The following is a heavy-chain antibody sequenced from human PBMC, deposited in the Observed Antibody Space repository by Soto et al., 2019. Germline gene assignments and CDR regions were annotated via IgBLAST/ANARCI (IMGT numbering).Heavy chain of an antibody. Sequence: NPSETLSLTCTVSGGSISSGDYYWSWIRQPPGKGLEWIGYIYYSGSTYYNPSLKSRVTISVDTSKNQFSLKLSSVTAADTAVYYCARDRVGHYYYYYGMDVWGQGTTVTVSS. J-gene: IGHJ6*02. CDR1: GGSISSGDYY. D-gene: IGHD3-10*01. CDR3: ARDRVGHYYYYYGMDV. V-gene: IGHV4-30-4*01. CDR2: IYYSGST.